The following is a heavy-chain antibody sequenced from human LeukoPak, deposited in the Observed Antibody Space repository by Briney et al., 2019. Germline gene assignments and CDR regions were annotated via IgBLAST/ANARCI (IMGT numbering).Heavy chain of an antibody. Sequence: AASVKVSCTASGYTFTGYYMHWVRQAPGQGLEWMGWINPNSGGTNYAQKFQGRVTMTRDTSISTAYMELSRLRSDDTAVYYCARGLPYSSSRGRGNWFDPWGQGTLVTVSS. J-gene: IGHJ5*02. V-gene: IGHV1-2*02. CDR3: ARGLPYSSSRGRGNWFDP. CDR1: GYTFTGYY. D-gene: IGHD6-13*01. CDR2: INPNSGGT.